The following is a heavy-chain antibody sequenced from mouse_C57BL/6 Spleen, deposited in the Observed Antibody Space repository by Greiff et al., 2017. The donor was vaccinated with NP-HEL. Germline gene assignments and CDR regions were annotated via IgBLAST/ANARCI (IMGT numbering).Heavy chain of an antibody. CDR2: IDPEDGET. D-gene: IGHD1-1*01. CDR1: GFNIKDYY. CDR3: ARSGLITTVVATDYFDY. J-gene: IGHJ2*01. V-gene: IGHV14-2*01. Sequence: VQLKESGAELVKPGASVKLSCTASGFNIKDYYMHWVKQRTEQGLEWIGRIDPEDGETKYAPKFQGKATITADTSSNTAYLQLSSLTSEDTAVYYCARSGLITTVVATDYFDYWGQGTTLTVSS.